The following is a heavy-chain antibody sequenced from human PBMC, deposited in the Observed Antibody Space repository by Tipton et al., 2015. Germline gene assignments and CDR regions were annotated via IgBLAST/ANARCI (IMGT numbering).Heavy chain of an antibody. Sequence: TLSLTCTVSGASISSSTYYWDWIRQPPGKGLEWIGNIYYSGSTNYNPSLKSRVTTSVDTSKNQFSLKLSSVTAADTAVYYCGRSISSSGTQVDYWGQGTLVTVAP. CDR1: GASISSSTYY. CDR3: GRSISSSGTQVDY. J-gene: IGHJ4*02. V-gene: IGHV4-39*01. D-gene: IGHD1-1*01. CDR2: IYYSGST.